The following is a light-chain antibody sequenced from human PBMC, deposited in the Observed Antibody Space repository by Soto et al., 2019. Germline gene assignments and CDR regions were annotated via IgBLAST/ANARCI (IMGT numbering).Light chain of an antibody. V-gene: IGKV3-20*01. CDR1: QSFSSSY. Sequence: EIVLTQSPGTLSLSPGERATLSCRASQSFSSSYLAWYQQKPGQAPRFLIYGASSRATGIPDRFSGSGSGTDFTLTISRLEPEDFAVYYCQQYGSSPTTFGQGTKVDI. CDR2: GAS. J-gene: IGKJ1*01. CDR3: QQYGSSPTT.